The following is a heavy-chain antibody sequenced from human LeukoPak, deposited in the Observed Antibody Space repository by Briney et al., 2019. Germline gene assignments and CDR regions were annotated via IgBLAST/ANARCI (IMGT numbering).Heavy chain of an antibody. CDR2: ISSSSTK. D-gene: IGHD2-2*03. CDR1: GFTFSDCY. V-gene: IGHV3-69-1*01. J-gene: IGHJ4*02. CDR3: ANMLDLPF. Sequence: GGSLRLSCAASGFTFSDCYMIWVRQAPGKGLEWVSSISSSSTKYYADSVKGRFTISRDNAKNSLYLQMNSLRAEDTGLFYCANMLDLPFCGQGTLVTVSS.